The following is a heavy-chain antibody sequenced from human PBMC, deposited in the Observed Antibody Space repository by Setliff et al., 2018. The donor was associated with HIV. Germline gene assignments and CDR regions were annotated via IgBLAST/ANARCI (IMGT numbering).Heavy chain of an antibody. CDR3: ARGSLLGYFDWLFPD. V-gene: IGHV1-18*01. Sequence: ASVKVSCKASGYTFTSYGISWVRQAPGQGLEWMGWISAYNGNTNYAQNFQGRVTMTTDTSTSTVYMELRSLRSDDTAVYYCARGSLLGYFDWLFPDWGQGTLVTVSS. CDR1: GYTFTSYG. CDR2: ISAYNGNT. D-gene: IGHD3-9*01. J-gene: IGHJ4*02.